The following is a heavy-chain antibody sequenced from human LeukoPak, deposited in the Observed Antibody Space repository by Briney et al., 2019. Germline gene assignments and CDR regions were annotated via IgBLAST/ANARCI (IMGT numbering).Heavy chain of an antibody. CDR3: AKDINYYGSGSYYSYFDY. D-gene: IGHD3-10*01. J-gene: IGHJ4*02. Sequence: GGSLRLSCAASGFTFSSYEMNWVRQAPGKGLEWVSGISWNSGSIGYADSVKGRFTISRDNAKNSLYLQMNSLRAEDTALYYCAKDINYYGSGSYYSYFDYWGQGTLVTVSS. V-gene: IGHV3-9*01. CDR2: ISWNSGSI. CDR1: GFTFSSYE.